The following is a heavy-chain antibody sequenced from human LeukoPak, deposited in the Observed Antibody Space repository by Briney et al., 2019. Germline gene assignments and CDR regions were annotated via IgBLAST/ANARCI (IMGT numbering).Heavy chain of an antibody. J-gene: IGHJ4*02. CDR3: ARATYGSGTYCFDY. Sequence: SQTLSLTCTVSGGSISSGDYYWSWIRQPPGKGLEWIGYIYYSGSTYYNPSLKSRVTISVDTSRNQFSLKLSSVTAADTAVYYCARATYGSGTYCFDYWGQGTLVTVSS. V-gene: IGHV4-30-4*01. D-gene: IGHD3-10*01. CDR1: GGSISSGDYY. CDR2: IYYSGST.